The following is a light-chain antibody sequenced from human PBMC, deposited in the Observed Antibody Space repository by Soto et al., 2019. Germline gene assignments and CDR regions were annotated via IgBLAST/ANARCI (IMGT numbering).Light chain of an antibody. CDR3: SSYTSSSTRV. Sequence: QSVPTQPASVSGSPGQSITISCTGTSSDVGGYNYVSWYQQHPGKAPKLMIYEVSNRPSGVSNRFSGSKSGNTASLTISGLQAEDEADYYCSSYTSSSTRVFGTATKLTVL. J-gene: IGLJ1*01. CDR2: EVS. V-gene: IGLV2-14*01. CDR1: SSDVGGYNY.